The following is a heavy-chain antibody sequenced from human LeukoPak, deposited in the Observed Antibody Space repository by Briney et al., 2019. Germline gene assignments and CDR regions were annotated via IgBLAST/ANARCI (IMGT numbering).Heavy chain of an antibody. J-gene: IGHJ4*02. Sequence: SETLSLTCTVSGYSISSGYYWGWIRQPPGKGLEWIGSIYHSGSTYYNPSLKSRVTISVDTFKNQFSLKLSSVTAADTAVYYCASRVGAAAGTEDYWGQGTLVTVSS. CDR2: IYHSGST. V-gene: IGHV4-38-2*02. CDR1: GYSISSGYY. CDR3: ASRVGAAAGTEDY. D-gene: IGHD6-13*01.